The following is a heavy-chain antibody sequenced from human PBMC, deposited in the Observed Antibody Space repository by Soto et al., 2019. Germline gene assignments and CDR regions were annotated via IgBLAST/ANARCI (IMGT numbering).Heavy chain of an antibody. CDR2: ISSSGSTI. J-gene: IGHJ4*01. D-gene: IGHD1-7*01. V-gene: IGHV3-48*03. Sequence: GGSLRLSCAASGFTFSSYEMNWVRQAPGKGLEWVSYISSSGSTIYYADSVKGRFTISRDNAKNSLYLQMNSLRAEDTAVYYCARDDLAGTLDYWGHGTLVTVSS. CDR3: ARDDLAGTLDY. CDR1: GFTFSSYE.